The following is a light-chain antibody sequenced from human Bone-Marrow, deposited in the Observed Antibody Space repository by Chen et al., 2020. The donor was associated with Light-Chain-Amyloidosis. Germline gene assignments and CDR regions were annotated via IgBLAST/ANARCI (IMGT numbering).Light chain of an antibody. V-gene: IGLV2-14*01. Sequence: QSALTQPASVSGSPGQSITISFTGTSSDVGCDNHVSWYQQHPDKAPKLMIYEVTNRPSWVPDRFSGSKSDNTASLTISGLQTEDEADYFCSSYTITNTLVFGSGTRVTVL. CDR2: EVT. CDR1: SSDVGCDNH. J-gene: IGLJ1*01. CDR3: SSYTITNTLV.